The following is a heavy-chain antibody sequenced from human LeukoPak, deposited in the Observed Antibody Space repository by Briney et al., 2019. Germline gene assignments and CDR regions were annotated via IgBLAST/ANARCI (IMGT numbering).Heavy chain of an antibody. V-gene: IGHV4-31*03. J-gene: IGHJ4*02. CDR2: IYYSGST. Sequence: PSETLSLTCTVSGGSISSGGYYWSWIRQHPGKGLEWIGYIYYSGSTYYNPSLKSRVTISVDTSKNQFSLKLSSVTAADTAVYYCARGQNRLDYYFDYWGQGTLVTVSS. CDR1: GGSISSGGYY. CDR3: ARGQNRLDYYFDY. D-gene: IGHD2/OR15-2a*01.